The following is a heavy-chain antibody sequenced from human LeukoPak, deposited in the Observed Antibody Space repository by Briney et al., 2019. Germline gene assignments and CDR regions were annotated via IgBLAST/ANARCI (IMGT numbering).Heavy chain of an antibody. CDR3: AREFEGQEAGAYGSGSYDVFDI. CDR1: GFTFSSYG. CDR2: ISYDGSNK. V-gene: IGHV3-30*03. Sequence: GGSLRLSCAASGFTFSSYGMHWVRQAPGKGLEWVAVISYDGSNKYYADSVKGRFTISRDNSKNTLYLQMNSLRAEDTAVYYCAREFEGQEAGAYGSGSYDVFDIWGQGTMVTVSS. D-gene: IGHD3-10*01. J-gene: IGHJ3*02.